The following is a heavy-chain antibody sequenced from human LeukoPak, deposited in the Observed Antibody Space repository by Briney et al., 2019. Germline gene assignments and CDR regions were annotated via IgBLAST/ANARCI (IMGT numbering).Heavy chain of an antibody. J-gene: IGHJ6*03. CDR3: ARHPSYYDSSGYYKDYYMDV. Sequence: GESLKISCKGSGSRFTSYWIGWVRQMPGKGLEWMGIIYPGDSGTRYSPSFQGQVTISADKSISTAYLQWSSLKASDTAMYYCARHPSYYDSSGYYKDYYMDVWGKGTTVTVSS. CDR1: GSRFTSYW. D-gene: IGHD3-22*01. CDR2: IYPGDSGT. V-gene: IGHV5-51*01.